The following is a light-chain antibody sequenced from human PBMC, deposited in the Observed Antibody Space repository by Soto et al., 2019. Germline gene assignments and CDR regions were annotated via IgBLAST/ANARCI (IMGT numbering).Light chain of an antibody. CDR2: SNN. CDR3: ATWDDSLNGVV. J-gene: IGLJ2*01. V-gene: IGLV1-44*01. CDR1: SSNIGRLG. Sequence: QSVLTQPPSASGTPGQRVTISCSGSSSNIGRLGVNWYQHLPEAAPKLLIYSNNQGPSGVPDRFSGSTSGTSVSLTISGLQSEDEADYYCATWDDSLNGVVFGGGTKLTVL.